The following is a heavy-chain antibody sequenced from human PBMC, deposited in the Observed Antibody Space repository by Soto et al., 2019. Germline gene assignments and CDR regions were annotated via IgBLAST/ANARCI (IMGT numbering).Heavy chain of an antibody. CDR1: GFTSSSYS. CDR2: ISSSSYI. V-gene: IGHV3-21*05. Sequence: GGSLRLSCAASGFTSSSYSMNWVRQAPGKGLEWVSYISSSSYIYYADSVKGRFTISRDNAKNSLYLQMNSLRAEDTAVYYCARDRGSGSYYQYYYYYYGMDVWGQGTTVTVSS. CDR3: ARDRGSGSYYQYYYYYYGMDV. J-gene: IGHJ6*02. D-gene: IGHD3-10*01.